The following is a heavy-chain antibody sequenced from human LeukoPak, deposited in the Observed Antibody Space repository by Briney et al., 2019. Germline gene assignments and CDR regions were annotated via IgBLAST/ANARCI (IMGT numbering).Heavy chain of an antibody. D-gene: IGHD6-6*01. CDR1: GFTFSDYY. J-gene: IGHJ6*02. CDR3: ARESIAARPSGVYYYYGMDV. Sequence: GSLRLSCAASGFTFSDYYMSWIRQAPGEGLEWGLYISSSSSYTNYADSVKGRFTISRDNAKNSLYLQMNSLRAEDTAVYYCARESIAARPSGVYYYYGMDVWGQGTTVTVSS. CDR2: ISSSSSYT. V-gene: IGHV3-11*06.